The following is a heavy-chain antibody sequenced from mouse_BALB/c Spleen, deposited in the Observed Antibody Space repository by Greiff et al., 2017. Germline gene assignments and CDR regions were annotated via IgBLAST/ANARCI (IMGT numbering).Heavy chain of an antibody. CDR3: ARDRGGLLHVFFAY. Sequence: EVQVVESGGGLVKPGGSLKLSCAASGFTFSDYYMYWVRQTPEKRLEWVATISDGGSYTYYPDSVKGRFTISRDNAKNNLYLQMSSLKSEDTAMYYCARDRGGLLHVFFAYWGQGTLVTVSA. J-gene: IGHJ3*01. D-gene: IGHD2-3*01. CDR1: GFTFSDYY. V-gene: IGHV5-4*02. CDR2: ISDGGSYT.